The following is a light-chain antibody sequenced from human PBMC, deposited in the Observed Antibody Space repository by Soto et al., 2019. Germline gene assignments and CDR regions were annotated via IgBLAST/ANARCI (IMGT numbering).Light chain of an antibody. J-gene: IGKJ1*01. CDR2: KAS. CDR3: QQYSTYPWT. Sequence: DIPMTQSPSTLSASVGDRVTITCRASQTISTLLAWYQQRPGKAPNLLISKASSLESGVPSRFSGSGSGTEFTLTISSLQPDDFATYFCQQYSTYPWTFGQGTKVEVK. V-gene: IGKV1-5*03. CDR1: QTISTL.